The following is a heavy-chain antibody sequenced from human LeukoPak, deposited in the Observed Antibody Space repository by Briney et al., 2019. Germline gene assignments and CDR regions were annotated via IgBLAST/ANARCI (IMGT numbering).Heavy chain of an antibody. D-gene: IGHD6-19*01. Sequence: GGSLRLSCAVSGYSFSRHGMHWVRQDPGKGLEWVAAIWYDGSDKYYADSVKGRFTISRDNSKNMLYLQMDSLRAEDTALYYCARLWGAVSGYFDYWGQGTLVTVSS. CDR3: ARLWGAVSGYFDY. CDR2: IWYDGSDK. J-gene: IGHJ4*02. CDR1: GYSFSRHG. V-gene: IGHV3-33*01.